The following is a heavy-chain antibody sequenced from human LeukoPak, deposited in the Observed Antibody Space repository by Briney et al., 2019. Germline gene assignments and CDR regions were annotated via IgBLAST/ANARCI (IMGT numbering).Heavy chain of an antibody. CDR2: ISGSGGST. V-gene: IGHV3-23*01. D-gene: IGHD2-15*01. Sequence: GVSLSLSCAASGFTFSSYAMSWVRQPPGKGLEWVSAISGSGGSTYYANSVKGRFTISRDNSKNTLYLQKNSLRAEDTAVYYCAKTWCSGGSCYARWFDPWGQGTLVTVSS. J-gene: IGHJ5*02. CDR1: GFTFSSYA. CDR3: AKTWCSGGSCYARWFDP.